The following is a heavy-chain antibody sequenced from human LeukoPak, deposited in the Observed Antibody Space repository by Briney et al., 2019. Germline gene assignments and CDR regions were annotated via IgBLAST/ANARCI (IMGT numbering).Heavy chain of an antibody. V-gene: IGHV3-30*02. CDR3: AKDPCSGWYRHLDCYYFDY. J-gene: IGHJ4*02. D-gene: IGHD6-19*01. CDR2: IWYDGSNK. CDR1: GFTFSSYG. Sequence: GGSLRLSCAASGFTFSSYGMPWGRQAPGKGLEWVAVIWYDGSNKYYADSVKGRFTISRDKSKNTLYLQINSLRAEDTAVYYCAKDPCSGWYRHLDCYYFDYWGQRTLVTVSS.